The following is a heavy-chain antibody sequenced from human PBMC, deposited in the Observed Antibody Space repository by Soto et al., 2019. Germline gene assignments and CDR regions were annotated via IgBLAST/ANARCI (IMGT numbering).Heavy chain of an antibody. Sequence: GGSLRLSCAASGFNFSNHWMHWVRQRPGEGLVWVSRITSDGKSKAYAESVKGRFAISRDNAKNTLYLQMNGLTAEDTAVYYCARESGDWPLNWFDPWGLGTLVTVS. CDR2: ITSDGKSK. CDR1: GFNFSNHW. CDR3: ARESGDWPLNWFDP. V-gene: IGHV3-74*01. J-gene: IGHJ5*02. D-gene: IGHD2-21*02.